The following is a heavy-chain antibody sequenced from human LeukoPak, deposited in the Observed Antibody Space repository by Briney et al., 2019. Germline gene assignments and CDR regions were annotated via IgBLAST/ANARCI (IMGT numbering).Heavy chain of an antibody. CDR3: ARITMLRGVTNDY. D-gene: IGHD3-10*01. J-gene: IGHJ4*02. CDR2: INPNGAVT. CDR1: GYTFSDYF. V-gene: IGHV1-46*04. Sequence: GASLKISCKASGYTFSDYFIHFMRQAPGQGLEWVGLINPNGAVTHYAQKLQGRVTMTRDLSTNTVYMELSSLTSEDTALYYCARITMLRGVTNDYWGQGTLVTVSS.